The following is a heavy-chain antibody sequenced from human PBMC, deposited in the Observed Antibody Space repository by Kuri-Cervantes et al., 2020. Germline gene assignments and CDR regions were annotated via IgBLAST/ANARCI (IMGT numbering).Heavy chain of an antibody. CDR1: GGSFSGYY. D-gene: IGHD6-19*01. J-gene: IGHJ4*02. CDR3: ARFEYSSGRFDY. CDR2: ITHGGSA. V-gene: IGHV4-34*01. Sequence: SETLSLTCGVYGGSFSGYYWSWIRQTPGKGLEWIGEITHGGSAHYNPSLKSRVTISGDASRNQLSLKLSSVTAADTAVYYCARFEYSSGRFDYWGQGTLVTVSS.